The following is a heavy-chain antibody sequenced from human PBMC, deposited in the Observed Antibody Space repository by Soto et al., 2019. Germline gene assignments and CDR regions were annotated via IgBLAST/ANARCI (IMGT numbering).Heavy chain of an antibody. CDR3: ARYYTSSWSQSSYYYGMDV. J-gene: IGHJ6*04. V-gene: IGHV3-21*06. Sequence: PGGSLRLSCAASGFTFSSYSMNWVRQAPGKGLEWVSSISSSGGYIYYGDSVKGRFTISRDNAKNSLHLQMNSLRAEDTAVYYCARYYTSSWSQSSYYYGMDVWGKGTKVTAPQ. CDR2: ISSSGGYI. CDR1: GFTFSSYS. D-gene: IGHD6-13*01.